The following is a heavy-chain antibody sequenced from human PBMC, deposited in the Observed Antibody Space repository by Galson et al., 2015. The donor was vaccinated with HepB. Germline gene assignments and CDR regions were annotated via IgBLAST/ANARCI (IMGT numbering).Heavy chain of an antibody. CDR3: ARGGSVVVPAAVYYYYYGMDV. CDR1: GGSFSGYY. J-gene: IGHJ6*02. CDR2: INHSGST. V-gene: IGHV4-34*01. Sequence: ETLSLTCAVYGGSFSGYYWSWIRQPPGKGLEWIGEINHSGSTNYNPSLKSRVTISVDTSKNQFSLKLSSVTAADTAVYYCARGGSVVVPAAVYYYYYGMDVWGQGTTVTVSS. D-gene: IGHD2-2*01.